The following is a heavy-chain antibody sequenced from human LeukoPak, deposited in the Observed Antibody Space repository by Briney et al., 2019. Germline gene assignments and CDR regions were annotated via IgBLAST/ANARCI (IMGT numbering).Heavy chain of an antibody. CDR3: SRGVIVGAAYFDY. CDR1: GFTFGDHG. CDR2: IKTKTYGGTT. D-gene: IGHD1-26*01. J-gene: IGHJ4*02. V-gene: IGHV3-49*03. Sequence: GGSLRLSCTTSGFTFGDHGVSWFRQAPGKGPEWISFIKTKTYGGTTEYAASVKGRFTISRDESTGIAYLQMDSLKPEDTAVYYCSRGVIVGAAYFDYWGQGTLVTVSS.